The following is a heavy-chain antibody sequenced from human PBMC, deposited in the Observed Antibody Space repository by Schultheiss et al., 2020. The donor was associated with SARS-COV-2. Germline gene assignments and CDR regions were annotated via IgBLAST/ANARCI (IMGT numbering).Heavy chain of an antibody. Sequence: GGSLRLSCAASQFTFSSYYMNCVRQAPGKGLEWVSYISSSGSTIYYADSVKGRFTISRDNAKNSLYLQMNSLRAEDTAVYYCARDNRFRAGMDVWGQGTTVTVSS. J-gene: IGHJ6*02. CDR2: ISSSGSTI. CDR3: ARDNRFRAGMDV. V-gene: IGHV3-11*04. CDR1: QFTFSSYY. D-gene: IGHD1-14*01.